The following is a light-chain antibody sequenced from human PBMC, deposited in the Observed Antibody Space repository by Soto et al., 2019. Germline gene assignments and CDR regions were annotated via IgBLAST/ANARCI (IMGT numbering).Light chain of an antibody. CDR1: QGISSY. CDR2: AAS. Sequence: AIRMTQSPSSLSASTGDRVTITCRASQGISSYLAWYQQKPGKAPKLLIYAASTLQSGVPSRFSGSGSGTDFTLTISSLQPGDFATYYCQQSNRAGTFGGGTKVDIK. V-gene: IGKV1-8*01. CDR3: QQSNRAGT. J-gene: IGKJ4*01.